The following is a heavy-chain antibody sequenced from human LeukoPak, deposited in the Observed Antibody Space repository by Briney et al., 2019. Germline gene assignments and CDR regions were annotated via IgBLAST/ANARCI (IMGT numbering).Heavy chain of an antibody. Sequence: SVTVSCKASGGTFSSYAISWVRQAPGQGLEWMGGIIPIFGTANYAQKFQGRVTITADESTSTAYMELSSLRSEDTAVYYCARDLVAGRGPAMWAFDIWGQGTMVTVSS. D-gene: IGHD6-19*01. V-gene: IGHV1-69*13. CDR3: ARDLVAGRGPAMWAFDI. CDR2: IIPIFGTA. CDR1: GGTFSSYA. J-gene: IGHJ3*02.